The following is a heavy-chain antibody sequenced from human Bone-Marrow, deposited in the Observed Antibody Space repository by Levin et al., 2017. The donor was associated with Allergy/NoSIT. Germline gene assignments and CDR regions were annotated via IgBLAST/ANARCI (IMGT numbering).Heavy chain of an antibody. V-gene: IGHV4-4*02. D-gene: IGHD5-12*01. J-gene: IGHJ3*02. Sequence: PSETLSLTCAVSGGSISSSNWWSWVRQPPGKGLEWIGEIYHSGSTNYNPSLKSRVTISVDKSKNQFSLKLSSVTAADTAVYYCAKDLWILNPTLGYGRDDAFDIWGQGTMVTVSS. CDR1: GGSISSSNW. CDR3: AKDLWILNPTLGYGRDDAFDI. CDR2: IYHSGST.